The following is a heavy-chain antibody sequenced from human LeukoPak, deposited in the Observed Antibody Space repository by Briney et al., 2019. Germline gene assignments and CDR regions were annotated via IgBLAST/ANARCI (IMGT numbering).Heavy chain of an antibody. Sequence: PGGSLRLSCAASGFTFSSYGMHWVRQAPGKGLEWVAVIWYGGSNKYYADSVKGRFTISRDNSKNTLYLQMNSLRAEDTAVYYCARGGTYYDFWSGYSYYYGMDVWGQGTTVTVSS. D-gene: IGHD3-3*01. CDR2: IWYGGSNK. V-gene: IGHV3-33*01. CDR1: GFTFSSYG. J-gene: IGHJ6*02. CDR3: ARGGTYYDFWSGYSYYYGMDV.